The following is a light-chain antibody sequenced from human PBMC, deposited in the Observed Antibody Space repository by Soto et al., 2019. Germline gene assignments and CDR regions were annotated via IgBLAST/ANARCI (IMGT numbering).Light chain of an antibody. V-gene: IGKV3-11*01. Sequence: EIVLTPSPATLSLSPGERATLSFSASQSISTYSAWYQQNPGQPPRLLIYDASHRATGIPARFSGSGSGTEFTLTINSLQSEDFVVYYCQQYDNWPPTFGQGTRLEIK. J-gene: IGKJ5*01. CDR3: QQYDNWPPT. CDR2: DAS. CDR1: QSISTY.